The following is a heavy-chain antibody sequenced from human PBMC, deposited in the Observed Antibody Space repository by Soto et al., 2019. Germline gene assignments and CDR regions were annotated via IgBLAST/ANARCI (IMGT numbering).Heavy chain of an antibody. V-gene: IGHV4-34*01. J-gene: IGHJ4*02. CDR2: INHSGST. D-gene: IGHD3-22*01. CDR1: GGSFSGYY. Sequence: SETLSLTCAVYGGSFSGYYWSWIRQPPGKGLEWIGEINHSGSTYHNPSLKSRVTISVDTSKNQFSLKLSSVTAADTAVYYCARHLNYYDSSSFDYWGQGTLVTVSS. CDR3: ARHLNYYDSSSFDY.